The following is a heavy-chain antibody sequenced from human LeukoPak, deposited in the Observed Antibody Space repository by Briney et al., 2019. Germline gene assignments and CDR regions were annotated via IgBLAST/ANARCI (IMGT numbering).Heavy chain of an antibody. CDR3: ARGPLRFRREGHYDY. V-gene: IGHV3-21*01. CDR1: GLTFSNSA. D-gene: IGHD3-3*01. Sequence: AGSLCLTWPASGLTFSNSAIKCVRQVPGKGLEWVSSIDYDSSHIYYAASVRGRFTISRNNARHSVYLQMNSLRVEHTAVYYGARGPLRFRREGHYDYWRGETVVGVSS. J-gene: IGHJ4*02. CDR2: IDYDSSHI.